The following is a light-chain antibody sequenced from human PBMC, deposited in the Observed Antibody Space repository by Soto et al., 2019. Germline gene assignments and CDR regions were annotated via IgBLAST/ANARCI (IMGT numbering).Light chain of an antibody. Sequence: EIVMTQSPATLSVSPGERATLSCRASQSVSSNLAWYQQKPGQAPRLLIYGASTRATGIPARFSGSGSGTEFTLTITSLQPEDVATYYCQKYNSAPFTFGPGTKVDLK. CDR1: QSVSSN. J-gene: IGKJ3*01. V-gene: IGKV3-15*01. CDR3: QKYNSAPFT. CDR2: GAS.